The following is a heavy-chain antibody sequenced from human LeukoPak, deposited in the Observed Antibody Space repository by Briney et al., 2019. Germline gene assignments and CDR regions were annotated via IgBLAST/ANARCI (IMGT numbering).Heavy chain of an antibody. V-gene: IGHV4-34*01. Sequence: SETLSLTCAVYGGSFSGYYWSWIRQPPGKGLEWIGEINHSGSTNYNPSLKSRVTISVDTSKNQFSLKLSSVTAADTAVYYCARASYDSSGYHLYYFDYWGQGTLVTVSS. CDR1: GGSFSGYY. CDR2: INHSGST. D-gene: IGHD3-22*01. CDR3: ARASYDSSGYHLYYFDY. J-gene: IGHJ4*02.